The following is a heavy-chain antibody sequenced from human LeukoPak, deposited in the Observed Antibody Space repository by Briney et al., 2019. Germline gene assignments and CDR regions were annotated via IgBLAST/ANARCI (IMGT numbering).Heavy chain of an antibody. Sequence: ASQTLSLTCAISGDSVSSNSAAWNWIRQSPSRGLEWLGRTYYRSKWYNDYAVSVKSRITINPDTSKNQFSLQLNSVTPEDTAVYYCARDVRSSSGVWRAFDIWGQGTTVTVSS. D-gene: IGHD6-25*01. J-gene: IGHJ3*02. CDR3: ARDVRSSSGVWRAFDI. V-gene: IGHV6-1*01. CDR2: TYYRSKWYN. CDR1: GDSVSSNSAA.